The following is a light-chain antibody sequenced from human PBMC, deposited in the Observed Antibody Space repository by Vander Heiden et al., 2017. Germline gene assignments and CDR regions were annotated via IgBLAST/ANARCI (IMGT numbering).Light chain of an antibody. CDR3: QQYYSIPLT. J-gene: IGKJ4*01. V-gene: IGKV4-1*01. Sequence: DIVMTQSPDSLAVSLGERATINCRSSQSVLHSSNNENYLAWYQQKSGQPPKLVIYWASTREAGVPDRFSGSGSGTDFTLTISSLQAEDVAVYYCQQYYSIPLTFGGGTKVEIK. CDR1: QSVLHSSNNENY. CDR2: WAS.